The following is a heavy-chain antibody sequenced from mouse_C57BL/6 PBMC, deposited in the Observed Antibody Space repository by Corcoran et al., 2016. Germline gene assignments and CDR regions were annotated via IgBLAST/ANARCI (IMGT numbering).Heavy chain of an antibody. J-gene: IGHJ1*03. CDR3: ARTEYGPGYFDV. V-gene: IGHV9-3*01. CDR2: INTYSGVP. D-gene: IGHD2-10*02. CDR1: GYTFTTYG. Sequence: QIQLVQSGPELKKPGETVKISCKASGYTFTTYGMSWVKQAPGKGLKWMGWINTYSGVPTYADDFKGRFAFSLETSASTAYLQINNLKNEDTATYFCARTEYGPGYFDVWGTGTTVTVSS.